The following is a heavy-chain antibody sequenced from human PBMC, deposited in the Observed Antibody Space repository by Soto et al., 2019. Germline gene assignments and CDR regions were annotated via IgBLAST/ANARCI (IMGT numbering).Heavy chain of an antibody. CDR2: IYYSGST. CDR1: GDSISSDY. CDR3: ARLISDILTGYPEYNYYGMDV. Sequence: PSETLSLTCTVSGDSISSDYWSWIRQPPGKGLEWIGYIYYSGSTNYNPSLKSRVTISADTSKNQFSLRLSSVTAADTAVYYCARLISDILTGYPEYNYYGMDVWGQGTTVTVSS. J-gene: IGHJ6*02. D-gene: IGHD3-9*01. V-gene: IGHV4-59*08.